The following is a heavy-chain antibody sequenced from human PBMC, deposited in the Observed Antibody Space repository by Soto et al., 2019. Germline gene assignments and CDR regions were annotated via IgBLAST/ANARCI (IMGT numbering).Heavy chain of an antibody. CDR1: GYTFTNYD. Sequence: QVQLVQSGAEVRKPGASVKVSCKASGYTFTNYDINWVRQAPGEGLEWMGWMNPNSGNRGFGQKFQGRVTMTSNTSISTAYMELTTLTSHDTAVYFCARGGYVASFPSFPYYVAVWGEGTTVTVSS. V-gene: IGHV1-8*01. CDR3: ARGGYVASFPSFPYYVAV. D-gene: IGHD2-2*01. CDR2: MNPNSGNR. J-gene: IGHJ6*03.